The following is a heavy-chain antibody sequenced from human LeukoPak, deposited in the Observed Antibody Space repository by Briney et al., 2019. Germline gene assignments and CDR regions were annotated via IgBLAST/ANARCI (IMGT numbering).Heavy chain of an antibody. CDR1: GFTFSSYW. Sequence: GGSLRLSCAASGFTFSSYWMHWVRQAPGKGLVWVSRINSDGSTTSYADSVKGRFTISRDNSKNTLYLQMNSLRAEDTAVYHCARDGDSSGYPYYYYGMDVWGQGTTVTVSS. D-gene: IGHD3-22*01. CDR2: INSDGSTT. V-gene: IGHV3-74*01. CDR3: ARDGDSSGYPYYYYGMDV. J-gene: IGHJ6*02.